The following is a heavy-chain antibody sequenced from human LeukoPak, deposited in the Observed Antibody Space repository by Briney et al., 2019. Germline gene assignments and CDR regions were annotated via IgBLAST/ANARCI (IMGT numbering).Heavy chain of an antibody. Sequence: ASVKVSCKASGYTFTSYGISWVRQAPGQGLEWMGWISAYNGNTNYAQKLQGRVTMTTDTSTSTAYMELRSLRSDDTAVYYCARTNDYYDSSGHPYYSDYWGQGTLVTVSS. D-gene: IGHD3-22*01. CDR3: ARTNDYYDSSGHPYYSDY. CDR1: GYTFTSYG. CDR2: ISAYNGNT. V-gene: IGHV1-18*01. J-gene: IGHJ4*02.